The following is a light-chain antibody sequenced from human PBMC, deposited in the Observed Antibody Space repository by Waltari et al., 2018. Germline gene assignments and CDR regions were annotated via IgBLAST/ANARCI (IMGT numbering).Light chain of an antibody. CDR2: QDN. Sequence: SYELTQSPSVSVSPGLTASITCAGDQLGNRYVTWYQQKPGQSPVLVIYQDNRRPSWIPERFSGSNSGNTATLTISGTQAMDEADYYCQAWDSSTAVFGGGTKLTVL. CDR3: QAWDSSTAV. V-gene: IGLV3-1*01. J-gene: IGLJ2*01. CDR1: QLGNRY.